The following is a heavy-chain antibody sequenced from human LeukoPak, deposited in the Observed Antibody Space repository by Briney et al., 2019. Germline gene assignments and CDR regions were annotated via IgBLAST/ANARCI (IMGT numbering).Heavy chain of an antibody. CDR3: AGSPTIFGVVSWFDP. Sequence: PGGSLRLSCAASGFAFSGYSMNWVRQPPGKGLEWIGSIYYSGSTYYNPSLKSRVTISVDTSKNQFSLKLSSVTAADTAVYYCAGSPTIFGVVSWFDPWGQGTLVTVSS. CDR2: IYYSGST. D-gene: IGHD3-3*01. CDR1: GFAFSGYS. V-gene: IGHV4-38-2*01. J-gene: IGHJ5*02.